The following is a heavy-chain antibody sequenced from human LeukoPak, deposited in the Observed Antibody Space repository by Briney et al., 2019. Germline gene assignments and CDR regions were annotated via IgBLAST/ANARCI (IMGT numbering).Heavy chain of an antibody. CDR1: GFTFTSYG. D-gene: IGHD4/OR15-4a*01. Sequence: QAGGDLRLSCAASGFTFTSYGMHWVRQAPGKGLEWVAVIWYDGSNKYYADSVKGRFTISRDTSNNTLYLQMNSLRAEDTAVYYCSRAPMTTVLPLFDYWGQGTLVTVSS. J-gene: IGHJ4*02. CDR2: IWYDGSNK. V-gene: IGHV3-33*01. CDR3: SRAPMTTVLPLFDY.